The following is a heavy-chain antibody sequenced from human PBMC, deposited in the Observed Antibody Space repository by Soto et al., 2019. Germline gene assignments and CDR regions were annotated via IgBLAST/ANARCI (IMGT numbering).Heavy chain of an antibody. V-gene: IGHV4-30-4*01. CDR3: AREGDGYNVYWFDP. CDR1: GGSISSGDYY. J-gene: IGHJ5*02. D-gene: IGHD5-12*01. Sequence: SLTCTVSGGSISSGDYYWSWIRQPPGKGLEWIGYIYYSGSTYYNPSLKSRVTISVDTSKNQFSLKLSSVTAADTAVYYCAREGDGYNVYWFDPWGQGTLVTVSS. CDR2: IYYSGST.